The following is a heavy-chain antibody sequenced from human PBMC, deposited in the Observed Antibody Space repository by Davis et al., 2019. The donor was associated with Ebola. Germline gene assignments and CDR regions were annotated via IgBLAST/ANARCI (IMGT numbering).Heavy chain of an antibody. V-gene: IGHV4-4*02. CDR3: ARHIPTSGWYWGNNWFDP. Sequence: SETLSLTCAVSGSSISSSNWWSWVRQPPGKGLEWIGEIYHSGSTNYNPSLKSRVTISVDKSKNQFSLKLSSVTAADTAVYYCARHIPTSGWYWGNNWFDPWGQGTLVTVSS. CDR1: GSSISSSNW. CDR2: IYHSGST. D-gene: IGHD6-19*01. J-gene: IGHJ5*02.